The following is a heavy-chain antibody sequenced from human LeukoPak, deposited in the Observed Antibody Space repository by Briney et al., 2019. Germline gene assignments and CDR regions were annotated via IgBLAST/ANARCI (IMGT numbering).Heavy chain of an antibody. D-gene: IGHD3-16*02. CDR1: GYSFTSYW. CDR2: IYPGDSDT. J-gene: IGHJ4*02. Sequence: GESLKISCKGSGYSFTSYWFGWVRQMPGKGLEWMGIIYPGDSDTRYSPSFQGQVTISADKSISTAYLQWSSLKASDTAMYYCARLGSDYVWGSYRDYWGQGTLVTVSS. CDR3: ARLGSDYVWGSYRDY. V-gene: IGHV5-51*01.